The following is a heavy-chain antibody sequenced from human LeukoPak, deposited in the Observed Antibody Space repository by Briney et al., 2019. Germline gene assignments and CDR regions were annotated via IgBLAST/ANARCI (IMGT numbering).Heavy chain of an antibody. V-gene: IGHV3-74*01. CDR1: GFTFSNYY. D-gene: IGHD3-22*01. J-gene: IGHJ4*02. CDR2: INSDGSST. Sequence: GGSLRLSCAASGFTFSNYYLHWVRQAPGKGLVWVSRINSDGSSTTYADSVMGRFTISRDNAKNSLYLQMNSLRAEDTAVYYCARSLGFYDSSGAYYFDYWGQGTLVTVSS. CDR3: ARSLGFYDSSGAYYFDY.